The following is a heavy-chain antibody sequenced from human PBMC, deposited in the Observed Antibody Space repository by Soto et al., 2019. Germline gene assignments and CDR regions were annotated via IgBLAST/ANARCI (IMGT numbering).Heavy chain of an antibody. CDR1: GFTFSSHG. J-gene: IGHJ4*02. D-gene: IGHD3-3*01. Sequence: RLSCAASGFTFSSHGMHWVRQAPGKGLEWVAVISSDERNKYYGDSVKGRFTISRDNSKNTLYLHMNSLRIEDTAVYYCAKDQNVLRFLEWLTALDYWGQGTLVTVSS. V-gene: IGHV3-30*18. CDR3: AKDQNVLRFLEWLTALDY. CDR2: ISSDERNK.